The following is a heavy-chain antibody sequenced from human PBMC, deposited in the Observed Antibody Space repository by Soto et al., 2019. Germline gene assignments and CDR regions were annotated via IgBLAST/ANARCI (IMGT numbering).Heavy chain of an antibody. Sequence: SETLSLTCTVSGGSISSSSYYWGWIRQPPGKGLEWIGSIYYSGSTYYNPSLKSRVTISVDTSKNQFSLKLSSVTAADTAVYYCARPYCSGGSCYKSYYFDYWGQGTLVTVSS. J-gene: IGHJ4*02. V-gene: IGHV4-39*01. CDR1: GGSISSSSYY. CDR2: IYYSGST. D-gene: IGHD2-15*01. CDR3: ARPYCSGGSCYKSYYFDY.